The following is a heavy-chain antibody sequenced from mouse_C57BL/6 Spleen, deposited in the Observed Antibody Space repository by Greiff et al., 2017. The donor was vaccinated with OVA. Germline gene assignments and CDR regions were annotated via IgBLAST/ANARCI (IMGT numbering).Heavy chain of an antibody. CDR1: GYTFTSYW. D-gene: IGHD2-5*01. CDR3: AGSYSNYPYYAMDY. J-gene: IGHJ4*01. Sequence: QVQLQQPGAELVKPGASVKLSCKASGYTFTSYWMHWVKQRPGQGLEWIGMIHPNSGSTNYNEKFKSKATLTVNKSSSTAYMQLSSLTSEDSAVYYCAGSYSNYPYYAMDYWGQGASVTVSS. V-gene: IGHV1-64*01. CDR2: IHPNSGST.